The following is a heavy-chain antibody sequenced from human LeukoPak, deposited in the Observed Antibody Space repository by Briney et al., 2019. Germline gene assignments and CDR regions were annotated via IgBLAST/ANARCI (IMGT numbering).Heavy chain of an antibody. CDR1: GYSISSGDY. V-gene: IGHV4-38-2*02. D-gene: IGHD6-6*01. CDR3: VRSSSSIFDY. Sequence: SETLSLTCTVSGYSISSGDYWGWIRQPPGKGLEWIGSIYHTGSTYYNPSLKSRVTISVDTSKNQFSLKLSSVTAADTAVYYCVRSSSSIFDYWGQGTLVTVSS. J-gene: IGHJ4*02. CDR2: IYHTGST.